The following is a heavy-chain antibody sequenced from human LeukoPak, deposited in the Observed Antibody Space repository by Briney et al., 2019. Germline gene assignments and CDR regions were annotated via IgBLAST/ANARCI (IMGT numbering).Heavy chain of an antibody. CDR1: GFTFSSYA. CDR2: ISGSGGST. V-gene: IGHV3-23*01. J-gene: IGHJ4*02. Sequence: GGSLRLSCAASGFTFSSYAMSWVRQAPGKGLEWVSAISGSGGSTYYADSVKGRFTISRDNSKNTLYLQMSSLRAEDTAVYYCAKDRPFDYYDSSGYFHWGQGTLVTVSS. D-gene: IGHD3-22*01. CDR3: AKDRPFDYYDSSGYFH.